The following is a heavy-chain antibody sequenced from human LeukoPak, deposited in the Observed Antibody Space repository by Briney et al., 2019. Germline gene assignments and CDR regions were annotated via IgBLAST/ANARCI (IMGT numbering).Heavy chain of an antibody. V-gene: IGHV3-74*01. D-gene: IGHD6-13*01. J-gene: IGHJ4*02. CDR1: GFTFSSYW. Sequence: GGSLRLSCAASGFTFSSYWMHWVRQAPGKGLVWVSRIYSDGSSTSYADSVKGRFTISRDNAKNTLYLQMNSLRAEDTAVYYCARDRRIAAAGLGVAHPFDYWGQGTLVTVSS. CDR3: ARDRRIAAAGLGVAHPFDY. CDR2: IYSDGSST.